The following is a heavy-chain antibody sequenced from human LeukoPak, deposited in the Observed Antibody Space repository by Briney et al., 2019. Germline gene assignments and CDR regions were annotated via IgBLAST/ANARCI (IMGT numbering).Heavy chain of an antibody. Sequence: SETLSLTCSVSGGFNTHYYWTWIRQPPGKGLELIGYIYHSGSTNYNPSLNSRVTISVDSSKNHFSLKLSSVTAADTAVYYCAATYRTAAEIGADYWGQGTLVTVSS. V-gene: IGHV4-59*08. CDR2: IYHSGST. CDR1: GGFNTHYY. J-gene: IGHJ4*02. D-gene: IGHD6-13*01. CDR3: AATYRTAAEIGADY.